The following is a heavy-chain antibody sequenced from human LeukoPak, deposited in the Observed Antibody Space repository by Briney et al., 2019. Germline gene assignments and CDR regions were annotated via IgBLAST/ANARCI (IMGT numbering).Heavy chain of an antibody. CDR2: ISSSSSYI. Sequence: GGSLRLSCAASGFTFSSYSMNWVRQAPGKGLEWVSSISSSSSYIYYADSVKGRFTISRDNAKNSLYLQMNSLRAEDTAVYYCARDLPEAGTGGFDYWGQGTLVTVSS. CDR1: GFTFSSYS. V-gene: IGHV3-21*01. J-gene: IGHJ4*02. CDR3: ARDLPEAGTGGFDY. D-gene: IGHD6-19*01.